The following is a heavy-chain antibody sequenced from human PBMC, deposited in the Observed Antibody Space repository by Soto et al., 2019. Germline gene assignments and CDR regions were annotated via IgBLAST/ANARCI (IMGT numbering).Heavy chain of an antibody. CDR3: ARGAGDYRPLA. CDR1: GGSISSGGYY. V-gene: IGHV4-31*03. CDR2: IYYSGST. Sequence: QVQLQESGPGLVKPSQTLSLTCTVSGGSISSGGYYWSWIRQHPGKCLECIGYIYYSGSTYYNPSLKSRVTISVDTSKNQFYLKLSSVPAADTAVDYCARGAGDYRPLAWGQGTLVTVSS. D-gene: IGHD4-17*01. J-gene: IGHJ4*02.